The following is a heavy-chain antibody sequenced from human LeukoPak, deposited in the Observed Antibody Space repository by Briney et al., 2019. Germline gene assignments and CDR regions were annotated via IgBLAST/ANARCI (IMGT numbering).Heavy chain of an antibody. J-gene: IGHJ4*02. CDR1: GGSISSGGYY. CDR2: IYYSGST. V-gene: IGHV4-31*03. D-gene: IGHD5-12*01. Sequence: PSETLSLTCTVSGGSISSGGYYWSWIRQHPGTGLEWIGYIYYSGSTYYNPSLKSRVTISVDTSKNQFSLKLSSVTAADTAVYYCARADGYEIYFDYWGQGTLVTVSS. CDR3: ARADGYEIYFDY.